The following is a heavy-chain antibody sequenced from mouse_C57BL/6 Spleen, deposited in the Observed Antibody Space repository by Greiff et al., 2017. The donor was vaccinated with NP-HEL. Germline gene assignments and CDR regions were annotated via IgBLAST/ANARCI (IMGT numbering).Heavy chain of an antibody. CDR3: ARADGPPAGFAY. V-gene: IGHV3-6*01. D-gene: IGHD2-3*01. J-gene: IGHJ3*01. Sequence: ESGPGLVKPSQSLSLTCSVTGYSITSGYYWNWIRQFPGNKLEWMGYISYDGSNNYNPSLKNRISITRDTSKNQFFLKLNSVTTEDTATYYCARADGPPAGFAYWGQGTLVTVSA. CDR2: ISYDGSN. CDR1: GYSITSGYY.